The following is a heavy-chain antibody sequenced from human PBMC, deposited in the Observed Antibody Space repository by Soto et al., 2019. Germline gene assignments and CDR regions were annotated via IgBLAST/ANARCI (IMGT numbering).Heavy chain of an antibody. D-gene: IGHD6-13*01. V-gene: IGHV3-23*01. CDR2: ISGSGDST. CDR3: AKRAAGTSFDY. CDR1: GFTFSSYA. J-gene: IGHJ4*02. Sequence: EVQLLESGGGLVQPGGSLRLSCAASGFTFSSYAMSWVRQAPGKGLEWVSVISGSGDSTYYADSVKGRFTISRDKSKNPLYLQMNSLRAEDTAVYYCAKRAAGTSFDYWGQGTLVTVSS.